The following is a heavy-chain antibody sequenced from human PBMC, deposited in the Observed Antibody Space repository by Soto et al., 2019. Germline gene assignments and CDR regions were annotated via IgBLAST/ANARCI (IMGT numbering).Heavy chain of an antibody. CDR3: AGFGGDVVVVPAAALDY. D-gene: IGHD2-2*01. CDR2: IIPVFGRA. CDR1: GGAFRKYT. Sequence: GASVKVCCKASGGAFRKYTFSWVRQAPGQGLEWMGGIIPVFGRANYAPKFQGRVTITADEVTSTIYMEVSSLRFDDTAVFYCAGFGGDVVVVPAAALDYWGQGTLVTVSS. J-gene: IGHJ4*02. V-gene: IGHV1-69*13.